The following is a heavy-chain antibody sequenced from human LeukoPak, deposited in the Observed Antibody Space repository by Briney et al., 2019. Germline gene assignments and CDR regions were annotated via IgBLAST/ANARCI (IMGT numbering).Heavy chain of an antibody. CDR2: IKTKTDAWTT. CDR3: STTHYNFYDLDH. Sequence: GGSLRLSCAASGFIFSSAWMSWVRQAPGKGLEWVGHIKTKTDAWTTDYAAPVKGRFTISRDDSKNTVYLQMNSLKTEDTAVYYCSTTHYNFYDLDHWGQGTLVTVSS. CDR1: GFIFSSAW. J-gene: IGHJ4*02. D-gene: IGHD3-3*01. V-gene: IGHV3-15*01.